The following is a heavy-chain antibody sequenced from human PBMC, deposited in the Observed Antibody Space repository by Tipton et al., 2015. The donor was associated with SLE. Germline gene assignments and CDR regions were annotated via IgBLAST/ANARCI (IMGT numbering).Heavy chain of an antibody. CDR1: GFTFSSYA. D-gene: IGHD2-2*01. V-gene: IGHV3-30-3*01. CDR3: AGGVLGVVVPVPLGTADY. CDR2: ISYDGSNK. Sequence: SLRLSCAASGFTFSSYAMHWVRQAPGKGLEWVAVISYDGSNKYYADSVKGRFTISRDNSKNTLYLQMNSLRAEDTAVYYCAGGVLGVVVPVPLGTADYWGQGTLVTVSS. J-gene: IGHJ4*02.